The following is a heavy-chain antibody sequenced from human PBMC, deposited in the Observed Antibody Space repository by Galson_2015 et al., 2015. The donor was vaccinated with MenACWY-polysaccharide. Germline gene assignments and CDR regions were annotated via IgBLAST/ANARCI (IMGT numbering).Heavy chain of an antibody. D-gene: IGHD3-16*01. J-gene: IGHJ3*02. Sequence: QSGAEVKKPRESLKISCKGSGYNLSTYYLGWVRQVPGKGLEYMGIIYPRDSDTRYSPSFQGQVTISADKSINTAYLQWNSLKATSTAMYTCAGLGGVASRIPFDTWGQGTMVTVSP. V-gene: IGHV5-51*03. CDR3: AGLGGVASRIPFDT. CDR1: GYNLSTYY. CDR2: IYPRDSDT.